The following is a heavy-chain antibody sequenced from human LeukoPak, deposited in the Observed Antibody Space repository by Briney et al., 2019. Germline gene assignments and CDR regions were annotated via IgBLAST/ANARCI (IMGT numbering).Heavy chain of an antibody. Sequence: EASVKVSCKASGDTFSSYAISWVRQAPGQGLEWMGGIIPIFGTANYAQKFQGRVTITTDESTSTAYVELSSLRSEDTAVYYCALGHTGSWYRWGQGTLVTVSS. J-gene: IGHJ4*02. CDR1: GDTFSSYA. D-gene: IGHD6-13*01. CDR2: IIPIFGTA. CDR3: ALGHTGSWYR. V-gene: IGHV1-69*05.